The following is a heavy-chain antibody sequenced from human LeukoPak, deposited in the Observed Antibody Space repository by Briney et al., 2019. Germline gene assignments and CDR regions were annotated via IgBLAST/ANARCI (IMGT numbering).Heavy chain of an antibody. Sequence: ASVKVSCKASGYTFTSYYMHWVRQAPGQGLEWMGIINPSGGSTSYAQKFQGRVTMTRDTSTSTVYMELSSLRSEDTAVYYCARDVSVSYYDSSSHDAFDIWGQGTMVTVSS. CDR1: GYTFTSYY. CDR2: INPSGGST. CDR3: ARDVSVSYYDSSSHDAFDI. V-gene: IGHV1-46*01. D-gene: IGHD3-22*01. J-gene: IGHJ3*02.